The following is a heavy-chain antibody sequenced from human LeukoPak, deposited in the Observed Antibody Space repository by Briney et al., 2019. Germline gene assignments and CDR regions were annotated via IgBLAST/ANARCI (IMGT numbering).Heavy chain of an antibody. Sequence: PSETLSLTCTVYSGSISPYYWSWIRQPPGKGLEWLGYIYYSGNTDYNPSLKRRVAISVDTSKNQFSLKLSSVTAADTAVYYCARSTGSTMFIDYWGQGTLVTVSS. V-gene: IGHV4-59*01. CDR2: IYYSGNT. CDR3: ARSTGSTMFIDY. D-gene: IGHD3-10*02. CDR1: SGSISPYY. J-gene: IGHJ4*02.